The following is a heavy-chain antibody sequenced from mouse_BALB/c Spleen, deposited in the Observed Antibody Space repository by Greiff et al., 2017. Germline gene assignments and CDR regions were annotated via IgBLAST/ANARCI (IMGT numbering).Heavy chain of an antibody. CDR3: TRKGPTCLMDY. D-gene: IGHD3-3*01. CDR2: IYPGSGST. CDR1: GYTFTSYW. J-gene: IGHJ4*01. V-gene: IGHV1S22*01. Sequence: LQQPGSELVRPGASVKLSCSASGYTFTSYWMHWVQQRPGQGLEWIGNIYPGSGSTNYDEKFKSKATLTVDTSNSTDYMQLSSLTYEDSAVYYGTRKGPTCLMDYWGQGTTVTVSA.